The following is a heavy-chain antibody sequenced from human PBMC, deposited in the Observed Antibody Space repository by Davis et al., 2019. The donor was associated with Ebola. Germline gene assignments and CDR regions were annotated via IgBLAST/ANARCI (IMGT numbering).Heavy chain of an antibody. Sequence: ASVKVSCKASGYTFTNYYMHWVRQAPGQGLEWMGMINPNDGRTIYAQKFQGRVTVTRDTSTTTVYMDLSRLTSDDTALYYCAKGVLRFSGWPYYYYAMDVWGKGTTVTVSS. J-gene: IGHJ6*04. CDR3: AKGVLRFSGWPYYYYAMDV. D-gene: IGHD3-3*01. CDR2: INPNDGRT. CDR1: GYTFTNYY. V-gene: IGHV1-46*01.